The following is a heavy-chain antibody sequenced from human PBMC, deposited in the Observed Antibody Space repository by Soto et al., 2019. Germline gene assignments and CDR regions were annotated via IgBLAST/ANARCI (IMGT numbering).Heavy chain of an antibody. CDR2: INPLFGTA. D-gene: IGHD3-22*01. V-gene: IGHV1-69*01. CDR1: GGTFSSYA. CDR3: ARSTRTYDSSASYGMDV. J-gene: IGHJ6*02. Sequence: QVQLVQSGAEVKKPGSSVKVSCKASGGTFSSYAISWVRQAPGQGLEWMGGINPLFGTANYAQKFQGRVTMTADESTSTAYMELSSLRSEDTAVYYCARSTRTYDSSASYGMDVWGQGTTVTVSS.